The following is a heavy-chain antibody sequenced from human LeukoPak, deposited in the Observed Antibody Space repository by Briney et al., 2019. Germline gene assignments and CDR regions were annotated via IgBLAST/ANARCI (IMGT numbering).Heavy chain of an antibody. D-gene: IGHD3-10*01. V-gene: IGHV3-53*01. Sequence: GGSLRLSCAASGFTVSSNYMSWVRQAPGKGLEWVSVIYSGGSTYYADSVRGRVTISRDNSKNTLYLQMNRLRAEDTAVYYCARTRFGELLGAFDIWGQGTMVTVSS. CDR2: IYSGGST. CDR1: GFTVSSNY. CDR3: ARTRFGELLGAFDI. J-gene: IGHJ3*02.